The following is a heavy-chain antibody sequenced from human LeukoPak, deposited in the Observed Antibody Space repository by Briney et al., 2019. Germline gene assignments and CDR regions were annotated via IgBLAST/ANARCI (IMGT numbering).Heavy chain of an antibody. Sequence: SVKVSCKASGGTFSSYAISWVRQAPGQGIEWMGRIIPIFGTANYAQKFQGRVTITTDESTSTAYMELSSLRSEDTAVYYCASGDSSGWYGDYWGQGTLVTVSS. D-gene: IGHD6-19*01. CDR3: ASGDSSGWYGDY. J-gene: IGHJ4*02. CDR2: IIPIFGTA. V-gene: IGHV1-69*05. CDR1: GGTFSSYA.